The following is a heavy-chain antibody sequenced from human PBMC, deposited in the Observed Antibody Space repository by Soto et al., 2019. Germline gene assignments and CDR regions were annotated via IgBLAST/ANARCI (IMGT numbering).Heavy chain of an antibody. J-gene: IGHJ5*02. Sequence: SETLSLTCTVSGGSISSGNYYWSWIRQPPGKGLEWIGFISYSGSAYYKPSLKSRVTISVDTSKNQFSLKLSSVTAADTAVYYCARVPGPWGQGTLVTAPQ. CDR1: GGSISSGNYY. CDR2: ISYSGSA. V-gene: IGHV4-30-4*01. CDR3: ARVPGP.